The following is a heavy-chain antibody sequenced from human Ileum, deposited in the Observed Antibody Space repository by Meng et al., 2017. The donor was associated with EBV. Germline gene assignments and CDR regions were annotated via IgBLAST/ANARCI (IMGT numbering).Heavy chain of an antibody. CDR1: GSTFINNA. CDR2: INAGNGNT. J-gene: IGHJ5*02. Sequence: VKCLETGPERNKLVASLKVSRNTSGSTFINNAIHCVRHAPGQGLEWMGWINAGNGNTKFSQTFQGRVSIRRDTSASTVYMELSSLRSEDTAVYYCARDLRYGLKLLPYYSDPWGQGTLVTVSS. V-gene: IGHV1-3*01. CDR3: ARDLRYGLKLLPYYSDP. D-gene: IGHD2/OR15-2a*01.